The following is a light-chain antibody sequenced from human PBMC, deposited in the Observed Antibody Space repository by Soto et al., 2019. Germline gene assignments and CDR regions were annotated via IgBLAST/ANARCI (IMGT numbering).Light chain of an antibody. Sequence: DIQMTQSPSTLSASVGDRVTMTFRASQSISSRLAWYQQKPGKAPKLLMYDASSLERGVPSRFSGSGSGTEFTLTISSLQPDDFATYYCQQYDTYSRTFGQGTKVDIK. V-gene: IGKV1-5*01. CDR2: DAS. J-gene: IGKJ1*01. CDR1: QSISSR. CDR3: QQYDTYSRT.